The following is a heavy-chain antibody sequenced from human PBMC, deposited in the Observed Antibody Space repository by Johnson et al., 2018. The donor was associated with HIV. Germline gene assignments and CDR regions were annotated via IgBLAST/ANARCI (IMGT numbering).Heavy chain of an antibody. Sequence: AQLVESGGGVVQPGRSLRLSCAASGFTLSSYAMHWVRQAPGKGLEWVAVISYDGSNKYYADSVKGRFTISRDNSKNTLYLQMNSLRAEDTAVYYCARDCRLSGSTSCHDA. V-gene: IGHV3-30*14. CDR3: ARDCRLSGSTSCHDA. D-gene: IGHD2-2*01. J-gene: IGHJ3*01. CDR2: ISYDGSNK. CDR1: GFTLSSYA.